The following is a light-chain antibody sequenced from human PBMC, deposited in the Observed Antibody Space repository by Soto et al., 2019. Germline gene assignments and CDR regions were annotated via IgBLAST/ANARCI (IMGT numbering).Light chain of an antibody. V-gene: IGKV3-20*01. CDR3: RQYGNSPPLT. Sequence: EIVLTQSPGTLSLSPGERATLSCRAIQSVSSNCLAWYQQKPGQAPRLLIYGAASRATGVLDWFSGSGSGTDFSTTISKLEPGEVALYYCRQYGNSPPLTFGGGTKVDIK. CDR1: QSVSSNC. CDR2: GAA. J-gene: IGKJ4*01.